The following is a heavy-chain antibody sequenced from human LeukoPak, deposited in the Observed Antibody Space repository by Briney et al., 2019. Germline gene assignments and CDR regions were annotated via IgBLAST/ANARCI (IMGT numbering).Heavy chain of an antibody. CDR3: ARDITYDLYYFDY. J-gene: IGHJ4*02. Sequence: PGGSLRLPCAASGFTFSSYAMSWVRQAPGKGLEWVSAIGGSGGSTYYADSVKGRFTISRDNSKNTLYLQMNSLRAEDTAVYYCARDITYDLYYFDYWGQGTLVTVSS. D-gene: IGHD3/OR15-3a*01. CDR2: IGGSGGST. CDR1: GFTFSSYA. V-gene: IGHV3-23*01.